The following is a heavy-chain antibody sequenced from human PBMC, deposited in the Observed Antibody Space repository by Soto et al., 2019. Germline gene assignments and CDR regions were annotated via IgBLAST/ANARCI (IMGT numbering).Heavy chain of an antibody. CDR1: GGSISSYY. J-gene: IGHJ4*02. D-gene: IGHD4-17*01. Sequence: SETLSLTCTVSGGSISSYYWSLIRQPPGKGLEWIGYIYYSGSTNYNPSLKSRVTISVDTSKNQFSLKLSSVTAADTAVYYCARVLTDGDYRNNPFDYWGQGTLVTVSS. CDR2: IYYSGST. V-gene: IGHV4-59*01. CDR3: ARVLTDGDYRNNPFDY.